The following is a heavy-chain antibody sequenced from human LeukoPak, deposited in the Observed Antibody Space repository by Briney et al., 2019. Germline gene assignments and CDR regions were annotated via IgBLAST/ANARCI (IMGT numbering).Heavy chain of an antibody. CDR1: GFTFSSYA. J-gene: IGHJ4*02. Sequence: GRSLRLSCAASGFTFSSYAMHWVRQAPGKGLEWVAVISYDGSNKYYADSVKGRFTISRDNSKNTLYLQMNSLRAEDTAVYYCARDTLVDGYNIIGEGYFDYWGQGTLVTVSS. CDR2: ISYDGSNK. CDR3: ARDTLVDGYNIIGEGYFDY. V-gene: IGHV3-30-3*01. D-gene: IGHD5-24*01.